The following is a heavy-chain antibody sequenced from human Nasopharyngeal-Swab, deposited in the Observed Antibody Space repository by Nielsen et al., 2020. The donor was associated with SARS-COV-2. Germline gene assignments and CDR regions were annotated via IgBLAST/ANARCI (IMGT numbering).Heavy chain of an antibody. CDR3: ARDLVSSWRAIGNWYFDL. D-gene: IGHD6-13*01. J-gene: IGHJ2*01. CDR1: GFSVNNNH. V-gene: IGHV3-53*01. Sequence: GESLKISCAASGFSVNNNHMNWVRQAPGKGLEWVSVLYAGGTTNYADSVKGRFTVSRDNARNSLYLQMNSLRGDDTAVYYCARDLVSSWRAIGNWYFDLWGRGTLVTVSS. CDR2: LYAGGTT.